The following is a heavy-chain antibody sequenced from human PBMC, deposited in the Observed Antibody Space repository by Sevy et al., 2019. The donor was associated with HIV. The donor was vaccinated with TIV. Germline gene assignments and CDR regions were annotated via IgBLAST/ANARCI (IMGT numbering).Heavy chain of an antibody. CDR2: FSFGCGKI. CDR3: AREGCTRPHDY. Sequence: GGSLRLSCAASGFAFYDYSMGWIRQAPGKGLEWVATFSFGCGKINYADSVKGRFTISRVNSKNSFYLQMDNLRVEDTALYYCAREGCTRPHDYWGQGTRVTVSS. D-gene: IGHD2-8*01. J-gene: IGHJ4*02. V-gene: IGHV3-23*01. CDR1: GFAFYDYS.